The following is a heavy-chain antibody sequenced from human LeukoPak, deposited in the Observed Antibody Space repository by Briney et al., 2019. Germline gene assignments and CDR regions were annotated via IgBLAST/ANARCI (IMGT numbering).Heavy chain of an antibody. J-gene: IGHJ4*02. V-gene: IGHV4-59*11. D-gene: IGHD5-24*01. CDR1: GGSISRHW. Sequence: SETLSLTCTVSGGSISRHWWSWIRQPPGKGLEWIGYIYYTGSTNYNPSLKSRVSISVDTSKNQFSLRLSSVSAADTAVYYCARERGRDGYSFDYWGPGTLVTVSS. CDR2: IYYTGST. CDR3: ARERGRDGYSFDY.